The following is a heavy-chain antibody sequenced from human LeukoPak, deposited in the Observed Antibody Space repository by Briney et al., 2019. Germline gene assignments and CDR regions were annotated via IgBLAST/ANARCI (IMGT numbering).Heavy chain of an antibody. CDR1: GGSISRSSYY. J-gene: IGHJ4*02. D-gene: IGHD6-13*01. Sequence: PSETLSLTCTVSGGSISRSSYYWGWIRQPPGKGLEWIGSIYYSGSTYYNPSLKSRVTISVDTSKNQFSLKLSSVTAADTAVYYCARHTEQQLPYFDYWGQGTLVTVSS. CDR3: ARHTEQQLPYFDY. CDR2: IYYSGST. V-gene: IGHV4-39*01.